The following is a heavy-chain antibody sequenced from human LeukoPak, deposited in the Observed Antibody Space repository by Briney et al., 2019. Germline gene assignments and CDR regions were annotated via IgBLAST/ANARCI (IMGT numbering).Heavy chain of an antibody. CDR2: INHSGST. D-gene: IGHD3-22*01. V-gene: IGHV4-39*07. Sequence: SETLSLTCTVSGGSISSSSYYWGWIRQPPGKGLEWIGEINHSGSTNYNPSLKSRVTISVDTSKNQFSLKLSSVTAADTAVYYCARGRWGQGIRSGYYRYFDYWGQGTLVTVSS. CDR3: ARGRWGQGIRSGYYRYFDY. CDR1: GGSISSSSYY. J-gene: IGHJ4*02.